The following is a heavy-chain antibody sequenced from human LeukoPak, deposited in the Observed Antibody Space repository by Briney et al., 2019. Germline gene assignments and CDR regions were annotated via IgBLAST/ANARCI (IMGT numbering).Heavy chain of an antibody. D-gene: IGHD6-19*01. CDR3: ARDASSGRIKDAFDI. V-gene: IGHV1-2*02. CDR1: GYTFTGYY. CDR2: INPNSCST. J-gene: IGHJ3*02. Sequence: ASVKVSCKASGYTFTGYYMHWVRQAPGQGLEWMGWINPNSCSTNYAQKFQGRVTMNRDTSISTPYMELSRLRSDDTAVYYCARDASSGRIKDAFDIWGQGTMVTVSS.